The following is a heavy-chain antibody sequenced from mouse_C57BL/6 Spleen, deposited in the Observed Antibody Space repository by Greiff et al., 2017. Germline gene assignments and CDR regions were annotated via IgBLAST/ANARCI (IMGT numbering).Heavy chain of an antibody. Sequence: EVQLVESGGGLVKPGGSLKLSCAASGFTFSSYAMSWVRQTPEKRLEWVATISDGGSYTYYPDNVKGRFTISRDNAKNNLYLQMRHLKSEDTAMYYCARGGYSNYEGFDYWGQGTTLTVSS. CDR1: GFTFSSYA. CDR2: ISDGGSYT. V-gene: IGHV5-4*01. D-gene: IGHD2-5*01. J-gene: IGHJ2*01. CDR3: ARGGYSNYEGFDY.